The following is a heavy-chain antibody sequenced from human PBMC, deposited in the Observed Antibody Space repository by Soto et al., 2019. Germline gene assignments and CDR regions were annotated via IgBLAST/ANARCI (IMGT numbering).Heavy chain of an antibody. Sequence: SETLSLTCSVSGGSISSGDYYWSWIRQPPGKGLEWIGYIYYSGSTYYNPSLKSRVTISVDTSKNQFSLKLSSVTAADTAVYYCARDSATYYDFWSGLYYGMDVWGQGTTVTVSS. V-gene: IGHV4-30-4*01. CDR3: ARDSATYYDFWSGLYYGMDV. CDR1: GGSISSGDYY. CDR2: IYYSGST. D-gene: IGHD3-3*01. J-gene: IGHJ6*02.